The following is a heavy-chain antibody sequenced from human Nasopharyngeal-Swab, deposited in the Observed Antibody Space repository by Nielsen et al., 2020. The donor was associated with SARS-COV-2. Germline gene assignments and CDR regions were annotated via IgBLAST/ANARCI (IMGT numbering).Heavy chain of an antibody. CDR3: ARDYYDSSGYYGGFDP. CDR2: IYYSGST. Sequence: WIRQPPGKGLEWIGYIYYSGSTYYNPSLKGRVTISGDTSKNQFSLKLSSVTAADTAVYYCARDYYDSSGYYGGFDPWGQGTLVTVSS. D-gene: IGHD3-22*01. J-gene: IGHJ5*02. V-gene: IGHV4-30-4*01.